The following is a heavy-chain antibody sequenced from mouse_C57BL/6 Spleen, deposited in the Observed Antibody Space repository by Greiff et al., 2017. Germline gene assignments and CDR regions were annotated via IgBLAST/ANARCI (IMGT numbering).Heavy chain of an antibody. CDR2: INPNNGGT. CDR3: ARGRGNYWYFDV. J-gene: IGHJ1*03. D-gene: IGHD1-1*01. CDR1: GYTFTDYN. Sequence: VQLKESGPELVKPGASVKIPCKASGYTFTDYNMDWVKQSHGKSLEWIGDINPNNGGTIYNQKFKGKATLTVDKSSSTAYMELRSLTSEDTAVYYCARGRGNYWYFDVWGTGTTVTVSS. V-gene: IGHV1-18*01.